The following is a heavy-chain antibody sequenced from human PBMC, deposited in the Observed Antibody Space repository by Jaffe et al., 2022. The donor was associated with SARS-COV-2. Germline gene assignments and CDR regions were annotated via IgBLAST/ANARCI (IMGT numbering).Heavy chain of an antibody. CDR3: ASPPEGYDFWSGYPDSYYGMDV. CDR1: GFTFSSYG. Sequence: QVQLVESGGGVVQPGRSLRLSCAASGFTFSSYGMHWVRQAPGKGLEWVAVISYDGSNKYYADSVKGRFTISRDNSKNTLYLQMNSLRAEDTAVYYCASPPEGYDFWSGYPDSYYGMDVWGQGTTVTVSS. J-gene: IGHJ6*02. D-gene: IGHD3-3*01. CDR2: ISYDGSNK. V-gene: IGHV3-30*03.